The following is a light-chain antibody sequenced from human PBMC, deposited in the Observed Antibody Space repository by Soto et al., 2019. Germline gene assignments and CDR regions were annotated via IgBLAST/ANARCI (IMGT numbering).Light chain of an antibody. J-gene: IGKJ4*01. V-gene: IGKV3-15*01. CDR3: QQYNGWPLT. CDR2: SAS. CDR1: RSDSSN. Sequence: EIVMTQSPATLSVSPGETATLSCRASRSDSSNLGWYQQKPGQAARLLIYSASTRDTGIPARFSGSGSGTEFTLTISSLQSEDFAVYYCQQYNGWPLTFGGGTKVDIK.